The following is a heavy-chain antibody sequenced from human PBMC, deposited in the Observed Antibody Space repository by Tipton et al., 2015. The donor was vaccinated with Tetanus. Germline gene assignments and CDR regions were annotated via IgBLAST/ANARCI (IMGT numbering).Heavy chain of an antibody. CDR1: GDSVSGYY. CDR2: VYYTGST. D-gene: IGHD6-6*01. J-gene: IGHJ5*02. Sequence: TLSLTCTVSGDSVSGYYWSWIRQPPGKGLEWIGYVYYTGSTNHNPSLKSRVTISMDRSKNQISLQLTSVTAADTAVYYCARDQGGGRVVRLNWFDPWGHGTLVTVSS. CDR3: ARDQGGGRVVRLNWFDP. V-gene: IGHV4-59*02.